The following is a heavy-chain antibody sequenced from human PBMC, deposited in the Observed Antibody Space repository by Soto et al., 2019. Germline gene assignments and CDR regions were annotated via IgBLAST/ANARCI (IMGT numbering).Heavy chain of an antibody. V-gene: IGHV3-30*18. CDR1: GFTFSSYG. CDR3: AKDREIAVAGPLYYYDGMDV. J-gene: IGHJ6*02. D-gene: IGHD6-19*01. CDR2: ISYDGSNK. Sequence: GGSLRLSCAASGFTFSSYGMHWVRQAPGKGLEWVAVISYDGSNKYYADSVKGRFTISRDNSKNTLYLQMNSLRAEDTAVYYCAKDREIAVAGPLYYYDGMDVWGQGTTVTVSS.